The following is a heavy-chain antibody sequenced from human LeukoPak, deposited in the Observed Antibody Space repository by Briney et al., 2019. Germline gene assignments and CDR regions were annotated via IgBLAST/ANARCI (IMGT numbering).Heavy chain of an antibody. CDR3: ARDSGLTTVTTYWDY. D-gene: IGHD4-17*01. CDR2: IKEDGSEK. CDR1: GFTFSTYW. J-gene: IGHJ4*02. V-gene: IGHV3-7*05. Sequence: GGSLRLSCAAYGFTFSTYWMSWVRQAPGKGLEWVANIKEDGSEKYYVDSVKGRFTVSRDNAKNLLYLQMNSLRAEDTAVYYCARDSGLTTVTTYWDYWGQGTLVTVSS.